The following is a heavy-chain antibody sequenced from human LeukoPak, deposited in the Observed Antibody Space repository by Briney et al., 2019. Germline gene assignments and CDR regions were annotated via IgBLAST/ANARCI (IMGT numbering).Heavy chain of an antibody. V-gene: IGHV1-2*02. Sequence: ASVKVSCKASGYTFTGHYIHWVRQAPGQGVEWMGWLHPKSGGTKYAQKFQGRVSTTRDTSISTAYMELSNLRSDDTAVYYCARDDCRGGSCPFDYWGQGTLVTVSS. CDR2: LHPKSGGT. D-gene: IGHD2-15*01. CDR3: ARDDCRGGSCPFDY. J-gene: IGHJ4*02. CDR1: GYTFTGHY.